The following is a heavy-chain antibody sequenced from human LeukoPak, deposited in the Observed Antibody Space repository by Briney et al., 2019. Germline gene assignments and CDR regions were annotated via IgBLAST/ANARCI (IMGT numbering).Heavy chain of an antibody. D-gene: IGHD3-10*01. CDR1: GGAISSYY. CDR3: ARDQITMVRGVKVDWYFDL. CDR2: IYYSGST. J-gene: IGHJ2*01. V-gene: IGHV4-59*01. Sequence: SETLSLTCTVSGGAISSYYWSWVRQPPGKGLEWVGYIYYSGSTNYNPSLKSRVTISVDTSKNQFSLKLSPVTAADTAVYYCARDQITMVRGVKVDWYFDLWGRGTLVTVSS.